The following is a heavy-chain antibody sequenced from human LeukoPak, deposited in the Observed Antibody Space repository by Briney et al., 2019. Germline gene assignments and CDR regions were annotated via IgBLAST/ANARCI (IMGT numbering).Heavy chain of an antibody. CDR1: GYTFTDYG. Sequence: GASVKVSCQAYGYTFTDYGITWVRQAPGQGLEWMGWIGVYNGNTNYAQKVQGRLTMTTDTSTSTAYMELRSLSSDDTALYYCARDKGIAVAGTADYWGQGTLVTVSS. D-gene: IGHD6-19*01. V-gene: IGHV1-18*01. J-gene: IGHJ4*02. CDR3: ARDKGIAVAGTADY. CDR2: IGVYNGNT.